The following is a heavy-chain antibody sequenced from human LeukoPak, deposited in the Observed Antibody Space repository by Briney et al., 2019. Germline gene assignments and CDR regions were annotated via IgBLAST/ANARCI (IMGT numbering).Heavy chain of an antibody. D-gene: IGHD1-1*01. CDR1: GFTFINAW. J-gene: IGHJ6*03. V-gene: IGHV3-15*01. Sequence: PGRSIRLSCAASGFTFINAWMTWVRQAPGKGMEWVGHIKSITDGGTTDFAAPVKGRFTISRDDLKNTLYLQMKSLKTEDTAVYFCTTGKDFYNYYFYYYMDVWGKGTTVTVSS. CDR3: TTGKDFYNYYFYYYMDV. CDR2: IKSITDGGTT.